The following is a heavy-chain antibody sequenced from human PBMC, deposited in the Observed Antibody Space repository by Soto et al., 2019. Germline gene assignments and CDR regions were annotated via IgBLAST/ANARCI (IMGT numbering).Heavy chain of an antibody. Sequence: SETLSLTCTVSGGSISSYYWSWIRQPPGKGLEWIGYIYYSGSTNYNPSLKSRVTISVDTSKNQFSLKLSSVTAADTAVYYCARDSVAGRAFDYWGQGTLVTVSS. J-gene: IGHJ4*02. CDR1: GGSISSYY. V-gene: IGHV4-59*01. CDR2: IYYSGST. CDR3: ARDSVAGRAFDY. D-gene: IGHD6-19*01.